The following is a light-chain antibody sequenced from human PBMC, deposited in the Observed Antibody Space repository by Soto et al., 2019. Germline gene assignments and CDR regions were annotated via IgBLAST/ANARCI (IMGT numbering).Light chain of an antibody. CDR3: QQYNSYSGT. V-gene: IGKV1-33*01. CDR1: QNINNY. J-gene: IGKJ1*01. CDR2: DAS. Sequence: DIQMTQSPSSLSASVGDRVTITCQASQNINNYLNWYQQKPGRAPKLLIYDASNLEAGVPSRFSGSGSGTEFTLTISSLQPDDFATYYCQQYNSYSGTFSQGTKVDIK.